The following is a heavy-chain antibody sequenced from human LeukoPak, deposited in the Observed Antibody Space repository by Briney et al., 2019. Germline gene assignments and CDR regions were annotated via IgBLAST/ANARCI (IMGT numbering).Heavy chain of an antibody. CDR2: INPKNGGS. CDR3: AREREWELLLLDY. Sequence: ASVKVSCKASGYTFTGYYMHWVRQAPGQGLEWVGWINPKNGGSNYAQKFQGRVTMTRDRSISTAYMELSRLTSDDTAVYYCAREREWELLLLDYWGQGTLVTVSS. CDR1: GYTFTGYY. J-gene: IGHJ4*02. D-gene: IGHD1-26*01. V-gene: IGHV1-2*02.